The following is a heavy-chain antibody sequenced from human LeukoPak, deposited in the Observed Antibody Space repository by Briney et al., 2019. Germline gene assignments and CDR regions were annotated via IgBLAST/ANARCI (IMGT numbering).Heavy chain of an antibody. CDR1: GGSFSGYY. D-gene: IGHD2-2*01. Sequence: SETLSLTCAVYGGSFSGYYWSWIRQPPGKGLEWIGEINHSGSTNYNPSLKSRVTISVDTSKNQFSLKLSSVTAADTAVYYCARDLDCNGNTCYELHSNWGQGTLVTVSS. CDR3: ARDLDCNGNTCYELHSN. J-gene: IGHJ4*02. V-gene: IGHV4-34*01. CDR2: INHSGST.